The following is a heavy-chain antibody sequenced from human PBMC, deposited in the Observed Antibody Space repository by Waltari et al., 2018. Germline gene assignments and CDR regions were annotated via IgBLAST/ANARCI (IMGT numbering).Heavy chain of an antibody. V-gene: IGHV3-21*06. Sequence: EVQLVESGGGLVKPGGSLRLSCAGSGFTFSGYTMNWVRQAPGKGLEWVSSSTSNSYYVYYADSVRGRCTTSRDNAQSSLYLQMDSLRAEDTAVYYCARSLTGLGESFYHWGQGTLVTVPS. CDR2: STSNSYYV. CDR3: ARSLTGLGESFYH. J-gene: IGHJ4*02. CDR1: GFTFSGYT. D-gene: IGHD3-16*01.